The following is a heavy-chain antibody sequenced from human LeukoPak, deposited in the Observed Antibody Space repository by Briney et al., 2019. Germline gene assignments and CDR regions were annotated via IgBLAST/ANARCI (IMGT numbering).Heavy chain of an antibody. Sequence: SETLSLTCTVSGGSISSYYWSWFRRPAGKGLEWIGRIHFTGSTNYNPSLKSRVTMSVDTSKNQFSLKLSSVTAADTAVYYCARGTATRGWWDWGQGTLVTVSS. D-gene: IGHD2-21*02. J-gene: IGHJ4*02. V-gene: IGHV4-4*07. CDR1: GGSISSYY. CDR2: IHFTGST. CDR3: ARGTATRGWWD.